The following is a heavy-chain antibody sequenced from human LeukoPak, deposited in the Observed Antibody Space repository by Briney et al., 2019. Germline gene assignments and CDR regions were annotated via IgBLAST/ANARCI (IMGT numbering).Heavy chain of an antibody. CDR3: ARGFTITFGGVIVISYYFDY. J-gene: IGHJ4*02. V-gene: IGHV4-39*07. D-gene: IGHD3-16*02. CDR2: IYYSGST. CDR1: GGSISSSSYY. Sequence: SETLSLTCTVSGGSISSSSYYWGWIRQPPGKGLEWIGSIYYSGSTYYNPSLKSRVTISVDTSKNQFSLKLSSVTAADTAVYYCARGFTITFGGVIVISYYFDYWGQGTLVTVSS.